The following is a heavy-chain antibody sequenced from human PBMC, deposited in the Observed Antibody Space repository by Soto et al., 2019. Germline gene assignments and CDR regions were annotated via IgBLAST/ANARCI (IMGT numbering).Heavy chain of an antibody. J-gene: IGHJ4*02. CDR2: ITHRGSP. Sequence: GPGPKGASETLSLTCAVYGGSFSGYHWTWIRQPPGRGLEWIGEITHRGSPNYNTSLKSRVTISIDTSKNQFSLNLRSVTAADTAVYYCARIPGSDYSDPHDFWGQGTLVTVSS. V-gene: IGHV4-34*01. D-gene: IGHD4-17*01. CDR1: GGSFSGYH. CDR3: ARIPGSDYSDPHDF.